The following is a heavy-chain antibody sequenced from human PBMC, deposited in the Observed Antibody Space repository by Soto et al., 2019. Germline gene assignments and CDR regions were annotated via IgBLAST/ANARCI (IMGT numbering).Heavy chain of an antibody. D-gene: IGHD1-26*01. V-gene: IGHV3-66*04. J-gene: IGHJ3*02. Sequence: GSLRLSCAASGFTVSSNYMSWVRQAPGKGLEWVSVIYSGGSTYYADSVKGRFTISRDNSKNTLYLQMNSLRAEDTAVYYCARRLNIVGANAFDIWGQGTMVTVSS. CDR1: GFTVSSNY. CDR2: IYSGGST. CDR3: ARRLNIVGANAFDI.